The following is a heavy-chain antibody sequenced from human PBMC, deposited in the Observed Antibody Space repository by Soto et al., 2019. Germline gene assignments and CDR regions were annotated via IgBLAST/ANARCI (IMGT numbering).Heavy chain of an antibody. CDR2: IYPGDSDT. CDR3: ARQRTRYCSGGSCSGAFDI. CDR1: GYSFTSYW. V-gene: IGHV5-51*01. D-gene: IGHD2-15*01. Sequence: EVQLVQSGAEVKKPGESLKISCKGSGYSFTSYWIGWVRQMPGKGLEWMGIIYPGDSDTRYSPSFQGQVTISADKSISTAYLQWSSLKASDTAMYYCARQRTRYCSGGSCSGAFDIWGQGTMVTVSS. J-gene: IGHJ3*02.